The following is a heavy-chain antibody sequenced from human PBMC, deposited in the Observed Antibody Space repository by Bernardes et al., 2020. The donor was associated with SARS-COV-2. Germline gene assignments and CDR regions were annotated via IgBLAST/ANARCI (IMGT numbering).Heavy chain of an antibody. CDR1: GFTFSSYW. CDR2: INSDGRTT. Sequence: GSLRLSCAASGFTFSSYWMHWVRQGPGKGLVWVSRINSDGRTTTYADSVKGRFTISRDNGKNTLYLQMNSLRAEDTALYYCVRGPSDGHGRFEYWGQGALVTVSS. CDR3: VRGPSDGHGRFEY. J-gene: IGHJ4*02. V-gene: IGHV3-74*01.